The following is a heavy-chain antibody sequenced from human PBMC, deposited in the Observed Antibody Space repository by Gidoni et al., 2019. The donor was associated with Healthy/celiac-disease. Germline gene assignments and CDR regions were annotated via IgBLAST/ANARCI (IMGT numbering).Heavy chain of an antibody. CDR3: AKNQPSHYDSRGYHYGAFDY. V-gene: IGHV3-30*18. Sequence: QVQLVESGGGVVQPGRSLRLSCAACGFTLSSYGMHWVRQAPGKGLESVAVISYDGSNKYYADSVKGRFTISRDNSKNTLSLQMNSLRAEDTAVYYCAKNQPSHYDSRGYHYGAFDYWGQGTLVTVSS. CDR1: GFTLSSYG. CDR2: ISYDGSNK. J-gene: IGHJ4*02. D-gene: IGHD3-22*01.